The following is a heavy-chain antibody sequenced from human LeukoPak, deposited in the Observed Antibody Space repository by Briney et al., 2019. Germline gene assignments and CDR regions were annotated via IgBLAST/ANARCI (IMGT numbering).Heavy chain of an antibody. CDR1: GGSISSGGYS. D-gene: IGHD6-13*01. J-gene: IGHJ5*02. CDR2: IYHSGST. Sequence: SETLSLTCAVSGGSISSGGYSWSWIRQPPGKGLEWIGYIYHSGSTYYNPSLKSRVTISVDRSKNQFSLKLSSVTAADTAVYYCARGDSSSWDWFDPWGQRTLVTVSS. V-gene: IGHV4-30-2*01. CDR3: ARGDSSSWDWFDP.